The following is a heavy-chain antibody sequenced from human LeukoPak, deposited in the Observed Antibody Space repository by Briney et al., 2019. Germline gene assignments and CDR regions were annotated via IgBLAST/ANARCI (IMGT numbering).Heavy chain of an antibody. CDR1: GGSFSGYY. CDR2: INHSGST. D-gene: IGHD4-11*01. CDR3: ARGIDYSNRGGHIDY. J-gene: IGHJ4*02. Sequence: SETLSLTCAVYGGSFSGYYWSWIRQPPGKGLEWIGEINHSGSTNYNPSLKSRVTISVDTSKNQFSLELSSVTAADTAVYYCARGIDYSNRGGHIDYWGQGTLVTVSS. V-gene: IGHV4-34*01.